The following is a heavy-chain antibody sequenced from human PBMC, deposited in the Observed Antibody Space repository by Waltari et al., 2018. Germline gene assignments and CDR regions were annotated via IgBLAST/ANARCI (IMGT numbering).Heavy chain of an antibody. J-gene: IGHJ4*02. CDR2: INGDSGNI. CDR3: TADAFGNSSGGVFDY. CDR1: GFSFADPS. D-gene: IGHD3-3*01. V-gene: IGHV3-9*01. Sequence: EVQLVESGGGLVQPGRSLRLPCVGSGFSFADPSLHWVREVAGEGLEWVAGINGDSGNIGYADSVKGRVTISRDNAKKSLYLQINSVRTEDTGLYYCTADAFGNSSGGVFDYWGQGNLVNVSS.